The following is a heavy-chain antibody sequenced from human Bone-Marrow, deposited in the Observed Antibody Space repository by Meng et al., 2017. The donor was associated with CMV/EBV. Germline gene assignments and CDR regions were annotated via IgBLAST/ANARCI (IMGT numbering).Heavy chain of an antibody. V-gene: IGHV3-43*02. D-gene: IGHD5-18*01. Sequence: GGSLRLSCVASGFTFASYEMHWVRQAPGKGLEWLSYINSGGDSIYYADSVKGRLTISRDNSKNSLYLQMNSLRTEDTALYYCATSAVDTAMVNWGQGTLVTVSS. J-gene: IGHJ4*02. CDR3: ATSAVDTAMVN. CDR2: INSGGDSI. CDR1: GFTFASYE.